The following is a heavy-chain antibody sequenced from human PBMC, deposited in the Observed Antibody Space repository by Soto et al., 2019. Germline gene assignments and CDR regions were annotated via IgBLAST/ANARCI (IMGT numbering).Heavy chain of an antibody. D-gene: IGHD3-3*01. J-gene: IGHJ4*02. CDR1: GYTFTSYG. CDR3: ARARYYDFWSGPSEYFDY. Sequence: ASVKVSCKASGYTFTSYGISWLRQAPGQGLEWMGWISAYNGNTNYAQKLQGRVTMTTDTSTSTAYMELRSLRSDDTAVYYCARARYYDFWSGPSEYFDYWGQGTLDTVSS. CDR2: ISAYNGNT. V-gene: IGHV1-18*04.